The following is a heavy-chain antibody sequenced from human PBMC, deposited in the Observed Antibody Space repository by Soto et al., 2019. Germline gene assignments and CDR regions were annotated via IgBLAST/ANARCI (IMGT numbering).Heavy chain of an antibody. Sequence: SETLSLTCTVSGGSISSSSYYWGWIRQPPGKGLEWIGSIYYSGSTYYNPSLKSRVTISVDTSKNQFSLKLSSVTAADTAVYYCARRRIVLMVYAWVDYWGQGTLVTVSS. J-gene: IGHJ4*02. V-gene: IGHV4-39*01. CDR1: GGSISSSSYY. CDR3: ARRRIVLMVYAWVDY. D-gene: IGHD2-8*01. CDR2: IYYSGST.